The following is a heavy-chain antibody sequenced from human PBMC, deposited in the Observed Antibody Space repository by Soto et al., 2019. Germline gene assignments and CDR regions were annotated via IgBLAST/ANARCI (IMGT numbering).Heavy chain of an antibody. CDR2: IYYSGST. V-gene: IGHV4-30-4*01. Sequence: QVQLQESGPGLVKPSQTLSLTCTVSGGSISSGVYYWSWIRQPPGKGLEWIGYIYYSGSTYYNPSLKSRVTISVDTSKNQFSLKLSSVTAADTAVYYCAKRYFDWLSKGDDAFDIWGQGTMVTVSS. D-gene: IGHD3-9*01. CDR1: GGSISSGVYY. CDR3: AKRYFDWLSKGDDAFDI. J-gene: IGHJ3*02.